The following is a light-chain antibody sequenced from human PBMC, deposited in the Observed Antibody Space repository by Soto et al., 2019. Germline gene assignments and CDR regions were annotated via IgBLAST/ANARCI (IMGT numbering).Light chain of an antibody. Sequence: IVMTQSPATLSVSPGERATLSCRASQSVSSSYLAWYQQKPGQAPRLLIYGASTRATGIPDRFSGDGSVTHFTLTISRLEAEDFVMYYCQQYGSSPITFGQGTRLEIK. J-gene: IGKJ5*01. CDR3: QQYGSSPIT. CDR1: QSVSSSY. CDR2: GAS. V-gene: IGKV3-20*01.